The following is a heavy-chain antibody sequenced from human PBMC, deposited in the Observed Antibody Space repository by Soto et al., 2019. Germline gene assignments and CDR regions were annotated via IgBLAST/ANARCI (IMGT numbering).Heavy chain of an antibody. Sequence: QITLKESGPTLVKPTQTLTLTCTFSGFSLSTSGVGVGWIRQPPGKALEWLALIYWDDDKRYSPSLKSRLTITKDTSKNQVVLTMTNMDPVDAATYYCAHRLGGIGVAGTFDYWGQGTLVTVSS. J-gene: IGHJ4*02. CDR3: AHRLGGIGVAGTFDY. V-gene: IGHV2-5*02. D-gene: IGHD6-19*01. CDR2: IYWDDDK. CDR1: GFSLSTSGVG.